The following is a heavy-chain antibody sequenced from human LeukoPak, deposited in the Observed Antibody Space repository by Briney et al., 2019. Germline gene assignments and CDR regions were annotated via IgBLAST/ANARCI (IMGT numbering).Heavy chain of an antibody. D-gene: IGHD2-15*01. CDR2: ISDSGGNT. CDR1: GFTFSNYA. V-gene: IGHV3-23*01. J-gene: IGHJ2*01. Sequence: QAGGSLRLSCAASGFTFSNYAMSWVRQAPGKGLEWVSGISDSGGNTHYADSVRGRFTISRDNSKNTLYLQMNSLRAADAAVYYCARNSLGYCSGGSCYSSWYFDLWGRGTLVTVSS. CDR3: ARNSLGYCSGGSCYSSWYFDL.